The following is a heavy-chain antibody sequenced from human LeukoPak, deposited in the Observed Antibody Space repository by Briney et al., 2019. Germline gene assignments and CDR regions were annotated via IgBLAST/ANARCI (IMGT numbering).Heavy chain of an antibody. CDR3: ARIHSSWYGYNWFDP. J-gene: IGHJ5*02. CDR2: ISWNSGSI. CDR1: GFTFDDYA. V-gene: IGHV3-9*01. Sequence: PGGSLRLSCAASGFTFDDYAMHWVRQAPGKGLEWVSGISWNSGSIGYADSVKSRFTISRDNAKNSLYLQMNSLRAEDTAVYYCARIHSSWYGYNWFDPWGQGTLVTVSS. D-gene: IGHD6-13*01.